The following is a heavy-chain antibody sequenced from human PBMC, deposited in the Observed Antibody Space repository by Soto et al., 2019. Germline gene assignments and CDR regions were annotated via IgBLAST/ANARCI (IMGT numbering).Heavy chain of an antibody. CDR3: ATQLLRIAAAGRDGSFDY. Sequence: QVQLVQSGAEVKKPGSSVKVSCKASGGTFSSYAISWVRQAPGQGLEWMGGIIPIFGTANYAQKFQGRVTITADEYTSTAYMELSSLRSEDTVVYYCATQLLRIAAAGRDGSFDYWGQGTLVTVSS. D-gene: IGHD6-13*01. CDR1: GGTFSSYA. V-gene: IGHV1-69*01. J-gene: IGHJ4*02. CDR2: IIPIFGTA.